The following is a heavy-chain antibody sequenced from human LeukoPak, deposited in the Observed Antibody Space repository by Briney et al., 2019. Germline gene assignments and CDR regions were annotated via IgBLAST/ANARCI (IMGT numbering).Heavy chain of an antibody. CDR2: INHSGST. D-gene: IGHD4-23*01. J-gene: IGHJ4*02. CDR1: GGSFSGYY. Sequence: SETLSLTCAVYGGSFSGYYWSWIRQPPGKGLEWIGEINHSGSTNYNPSLKSRVTISVDTSKNQFSLKLSSVTAADTAVYYCARVGDYGGNRAFDYWGQGTLVTVSS. V-gene: IGHV4-34*01. CDR3: ARVGDYGGNRAFDY.